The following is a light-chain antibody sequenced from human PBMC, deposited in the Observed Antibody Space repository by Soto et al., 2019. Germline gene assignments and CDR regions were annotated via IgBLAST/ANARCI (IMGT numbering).Light chain of an antibody. CDR1: QSVSTY. CDR2: DAS. CDR3: QQRNNWPWT. J-gene: IGKJ1*01. V-gene: IGKV3-11*01. Sequence: DNVFTQSPDTPSFSPRERATLSCRASQSVSTYLAWYQQKPGQGPRLLIYDASDRATGIPARFSGSGSGTDFTLTISSLEPEDFAVYYCQQRNNWPWTFGQGTKVDI.